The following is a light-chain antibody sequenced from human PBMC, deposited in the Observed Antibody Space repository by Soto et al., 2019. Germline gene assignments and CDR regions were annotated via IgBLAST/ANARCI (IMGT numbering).Light chain of an antibody. J-gene: IGKJ4*01. CDR1: QSVNSF. CDR3: QHRSDWPLT. V-gene: IGKV3-11*01. Sequence: EIVLTQSPATLSLSPGERATLSCRASQSVNSFLAWYQQKPGQAPRLLIYDASTRATGVLARFSGSGSGTDFTLAISSLEPEDFAVYYCQHRSDWPLTFGGGTKVEIK. CDR2: DAS.